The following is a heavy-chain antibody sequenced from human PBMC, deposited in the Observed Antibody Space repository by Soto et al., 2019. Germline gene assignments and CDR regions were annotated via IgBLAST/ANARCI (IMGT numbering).Heavy chain of an antibody. J-gene: IGHJ4*02. CDR2: IAPHSGRT. V-gene: IGHV1-18*04. D-gene: IGHD3-10*01. Sequence: QVQLVQSGPEVKNPGASVRVSCVASGYAFTSYGVNWVRQAPGQGLEWMGWIAPHSGRTTYLPKFQGRVTMTADVSTNTAYIEVRSLKSDDTGTYFCARAATGSYHSAYWGQGTVVTASS. CDR1: GYAFTSYG. CDR3: ARAATGSYHSAY.